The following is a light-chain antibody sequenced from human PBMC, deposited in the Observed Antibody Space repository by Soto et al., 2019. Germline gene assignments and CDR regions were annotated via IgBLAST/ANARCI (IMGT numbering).Light chain of an antibody. CDR2: LRT. CDR3: MQDLQTPPYT. CDR1: QSLLHSNGYNF. V-gene: IGKV2-28*01. J-gene: IGKJ2*01. Sequence: DIVMTQSPLSLPVTPGEPASISCRSSQSLLHSNGYNFLNLYLQKPGQSPQLLIYLRTNRASGVPDRFSGSGSGTHFTLKISRVEAEDVGVYFCMQDLQTPPYTFGQGTKLEIK.